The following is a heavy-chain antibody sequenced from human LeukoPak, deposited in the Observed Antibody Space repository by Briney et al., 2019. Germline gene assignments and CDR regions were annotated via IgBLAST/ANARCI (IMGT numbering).Heavy chain of an antibody. J-gene: IGHJ5*02. CDR1: GYTFTVYY. V-gene: IGHV1-2*02. D-gene: IGHD6-6*01. CDR2: INPNSGGT. Sequence: ASVTVSFKASGYTFTVYYMHWVRQAPGQGLEWMGWINPNSGGTNYAQKFQGRVTMTRDTSISTAYMELSRLRSDDTAVYYCARAARLMYWFDPWGQGTLVTVSS. CDR3: ARAARLMYWFDP.